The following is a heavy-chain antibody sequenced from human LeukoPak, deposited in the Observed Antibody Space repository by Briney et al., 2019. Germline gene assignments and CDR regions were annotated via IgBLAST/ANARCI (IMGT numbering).Heavy chain of an antibody. CDR2: IYYSGST. J-gene: IGHJ4*02. Sequence: KAGGPLRLSCAASGFTFSSYWMHWIRQPPGKGLEWIGSIYYSGSTYYNPSLKSRVTVSVDTSKNQFSLNLSSVTAADTAVYYCARISIVVVPAYFDYWGQGTLVTVSS. CDR1: GFTFSSYW. D-gene: IGHD2-2*01. V-gene: IGHV4-39*01. CDR3: ARISIVVVPAYFDY.